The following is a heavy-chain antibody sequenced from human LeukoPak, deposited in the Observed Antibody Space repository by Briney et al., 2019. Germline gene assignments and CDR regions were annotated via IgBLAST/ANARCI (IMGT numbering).Heavy chain of an antibody. J-gene: IGHJ3*02. D-gene: IGHD3-22*01. V-gene: IGHV5-51*01. CDR3: ARQGSSGYYPHDAFDI. CDR1: GYSFTSYW. Sequence: GESLKISCKGSGYSFTSYWIGWVRQMPGKGLEWMGIIYPGDSDTRYSPSFQGQVTISADKSISTAYLQWSSLKASDTAMYYCARQGSSGYYPHDAFDIWSQGTMVTVSS. CDR2: IYPGDSDT.